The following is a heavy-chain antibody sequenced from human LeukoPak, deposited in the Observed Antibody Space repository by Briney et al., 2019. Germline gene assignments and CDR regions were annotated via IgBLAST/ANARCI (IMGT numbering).Heavy chain of an antibody. V-gene: IGHV1-18*01. Sequence: ASVKVSCKASGYTFTTYGISWVRQAPGQGHEWMGWISTYNGNTVYVQKLQGRVTMTTDTSTSTAYMELKSLRSDDTAIYYCARDAFGGVVANLDYWGQGTPVTVSS. CDR2: ISTYNGNT. CDR1: GYTFTTYG. D-gene: IGHD3-16*02. CDR3: ARDAFGGVVANLDY. J-gene: IGHJ4*02.